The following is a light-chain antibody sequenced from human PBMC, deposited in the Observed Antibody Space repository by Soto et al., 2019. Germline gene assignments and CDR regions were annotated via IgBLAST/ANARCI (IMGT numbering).Light chain of an antibody. V-gene: IGKV4-1*01. CDR2: WAS. CDR3: QQHYSAPALT. J-gene: IGKJ4*01. CDR1: QSVLYTSSNKNS. Sequence: DIVLTQSPDSLAVSLGERATINCKSSQSVLYTSSNKNSLAWYQQKPGQPPKLLIYWASTRESGVPDRFSGGGSGTDFTLTISTLQAEDVAVYYCQQHYSAPALTFGGGNKVEIK.